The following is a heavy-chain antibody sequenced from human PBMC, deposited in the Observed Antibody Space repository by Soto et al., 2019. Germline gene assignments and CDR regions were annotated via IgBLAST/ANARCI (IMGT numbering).Heavy chain of an antibody. V-gene: IGHV3-53*01. J-gene: IGHJ4*02. CDR2: IYSDGST. D-gene: IGHD2-21*01. CDR1: EFTVSSNH. CDR3: ATCISWTGYFDD. Sequence: GGSLRLSCTASEFTVSSNHMNWIRQAPGKGLEWVSVIYSDGSTFYADSVKGRFTISRDSSKNMLFLQMNSLRTEDTAMYYCATCISWTGYFDDWGQGTLVTVSS.